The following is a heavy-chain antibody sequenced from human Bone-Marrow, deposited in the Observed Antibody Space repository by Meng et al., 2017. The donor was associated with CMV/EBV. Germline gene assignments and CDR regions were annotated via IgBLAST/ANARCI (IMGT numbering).Heavy chain of an antibody. CDR3: ARCSGAYSSGWSGGY. J-gene: IGHJ4*02. CDR2: ISYDGSNK. D-gene: IGHD6-19*01. CDR1: GFTFSSYA. V-gene: IGHV3-30*04. Sequence: GGSLRLSCAASGFTFSSYAMHWVRQAPGKGLEWVAVISYDGSNKYYADSVKGRFTISRDNSKNTLYLQMNSLRAEDTAVYYCARCSGAYSSGWSGGYWGQGTPVTVSS.